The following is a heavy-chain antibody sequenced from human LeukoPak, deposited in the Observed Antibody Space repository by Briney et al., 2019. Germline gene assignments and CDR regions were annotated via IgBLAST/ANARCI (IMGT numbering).Heavy chain of an antibody. V-gene: IGHV1-2*02. J-gene: IGHJ4*02. Sequence: ASVKVSCKASGYTFTGYYMHWVRQAPGQGLAWMGWINPNSGGTNYAQKFQGRVTMTRDTSISTAYMELSRLRSDDTAVYYCARDRGGYSYYFDYWGQGTLVTVSS. CDR3: ARDRGGYSYYFDY. CDR2: INPNSGGT. CDR1: GYTFTGYY. D-gene: IGHD5-18*01.